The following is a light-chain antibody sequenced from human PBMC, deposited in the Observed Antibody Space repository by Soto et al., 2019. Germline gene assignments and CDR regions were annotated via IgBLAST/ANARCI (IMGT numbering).Light chain of an antibody. V-gene: IGLV7-46*01. J-gene: IGLJ1*01. CDR2: DTS. CDR3: LLSYSGARPHV. Sequence: QAVVTQEPSLTVSPGGTVTLTCGSSTGAVTSTHYPYWFQQKPGQAPRTLIYDTSNKYPWTPARFSGSLLGAEAALTLSGAQPEDEAEYYCLLSYSGARPHVFGSGTKVTVL. CDR1: TGAVTSTHY.